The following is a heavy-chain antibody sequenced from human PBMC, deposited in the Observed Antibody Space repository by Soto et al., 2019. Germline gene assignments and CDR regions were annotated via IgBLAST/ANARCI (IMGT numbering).Heavy chain of an antibody. CDR2: INHSGST. D-gene: IGHD7-27*01. CDR3: ARGWGRIFDY. CDR1: GGSFSGYY. Sequence: QVQLQQWGAGLLKPSETLSLTCAVYGGSFSGYYWNWIRQPPGKGLEWIGEINHSGSTNYNPSLKSRVPLSVDTSKNPFSLKLSSVTAADTAVYYCARGWGRIFDYWGQGTLVTVSS. V-gene: IGHV4-34*01. J-gene: IGHJ4*02.